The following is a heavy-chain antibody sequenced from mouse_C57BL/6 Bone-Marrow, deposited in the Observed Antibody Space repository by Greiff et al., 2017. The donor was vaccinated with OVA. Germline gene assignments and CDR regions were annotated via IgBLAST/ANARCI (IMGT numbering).Heavy chain of an antibody. CDR3: AKIYDYGVPRTGCAY. V-gene: IGHV1-81*01. CDR2: IYPRSGNT. CDR1: GYTFTSYG. J-gene: IGHJ3*01. D-gene: IGHD1-1*01. Sequence: QVQLLQSGAELARPGASVKLSCKASGYTFTSYGISWVKQRTGQGLEWIGEIYPRSGNTYYNEKFKGKATLTADKSASTAYMEIRSLTSEDSAVYTCAKIYDYGVPRTGCAYWGQGTLVTVSA.